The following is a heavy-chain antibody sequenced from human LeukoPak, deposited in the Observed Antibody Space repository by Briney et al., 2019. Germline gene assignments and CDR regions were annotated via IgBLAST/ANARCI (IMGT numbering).Heavy chain of an antibody. J-gene: IGHJ3*02. V-gene: IGHV4-39*01. CDR2: IYYSGST. D-gene: IGHD3-22*01. CDR3: ARFRLSTMIVVVDAFDI. Sequence: WVRQPPGKGLEWIGSIYYSGSTYYNPSLKSRVTISVDTSKNQFSLKLSSVTAADTAVYYCARFRLSTMIVVVDAFDIWGQGTMVTVSS.